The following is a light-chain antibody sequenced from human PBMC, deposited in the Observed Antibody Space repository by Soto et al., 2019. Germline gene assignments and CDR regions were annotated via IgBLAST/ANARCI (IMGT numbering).Light chain of an antibody. J-gene: IGLJ1*01. Sequence: QSALTQPASVSGSPGQSITISCTGSSSDVGAYNFVSWYQHHLGRAPKLILYEVSKRPSKIPDRFSGSKSGNTASLTVSGLQAEDEADYYCSSYAGSNNLGVFGTGTKVTVL. CDR3: SSYAGSNNLGV. CDR1: SSDVGAYNF. CDR2: EVS. V-gene: IGLV2-8*01.